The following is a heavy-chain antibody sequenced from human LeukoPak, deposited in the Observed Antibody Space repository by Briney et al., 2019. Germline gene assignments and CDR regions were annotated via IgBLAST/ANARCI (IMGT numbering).Heavy chain of an antibody. CDR1: EFTFITYW. D-gene: IGHD2-15*01. V-gene: IGHV3-7*01. CDR2: IKQDGSEK. Sequence: PGGSLRLSCAASEFTFITYWMSWVRQAPGKGLEWVANIKQDGSEKYYVDSVKGRFTISRDNAKNSLYLQMNSLRAEDTAVYYCARAGRKSRGIDIVRKKETGYYYYIDVWGKGTTVTVSS. J-gene: IGHJ6*03. CDR3: ARAGRKSRGIDIVRKKETGYYYYIDV.